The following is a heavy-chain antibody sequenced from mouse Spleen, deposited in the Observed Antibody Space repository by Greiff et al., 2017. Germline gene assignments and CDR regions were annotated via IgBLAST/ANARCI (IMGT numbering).Heavy chain of an antibody. J-gene: IGHJ1*03. Sequence: VQLKQSGGGLVKPGGSLKLSCAASGFTFSDYGMHWVRQAPEKGLEWVAYISSGSSTIYYADTVKGRFTISRDNAKNTLFLQMTSLRSEDTAMYYCARQENYYGSSHWYFDVWGTGTTVTVSS. CDR3: ARQENYYGSSHWYFDV. D-gene: IGHD1-1*01. CDR1: GFTFSDYG. CDR2: ISSGSSTI. V-gene: IGHV5-17*01.